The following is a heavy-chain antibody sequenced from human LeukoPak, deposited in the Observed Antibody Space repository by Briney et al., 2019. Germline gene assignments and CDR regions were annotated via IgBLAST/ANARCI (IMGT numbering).Heavy chain of an antibody. CDR3: ATEREGWGSYRPYYFDY. Sequence: ASVKVSCKASGYTFTNYDINWVRQAPGQGLEWMGGIIPIFGTANYAQKFQGRVTITTDESTSTAYMELSSLRSEDTAVYYCATEREGWGSYRPYYFDYWGQGTLVTVSS. J-gene: IGHJ4*02. CDR2: IIPIFGTA. CDR1: GYTFTNYD. V-gene: IGHV1-69*05. D-gene: IGHD3-16*02.